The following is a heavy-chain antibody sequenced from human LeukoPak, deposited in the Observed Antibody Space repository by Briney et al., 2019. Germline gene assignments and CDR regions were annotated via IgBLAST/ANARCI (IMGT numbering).Heavy chain of an antibody. CDR3: ARDLVVVPAAKLDFPNAFDI. CDR2: ISSSSSYI. D-gene: IGHD2-2*01. Sequence: GGSLRLSCAASGFTFSSYSMNWVRQAPGKGLEWVSSISSSSSYIYYADSVKGRFTISRDNAKNSLYLQMNSLRAEDTAVYYCARDLVVVPAAKLDFPNAFDIWGQGTMVTVSS. V-gene: IGHV3-21*01. J-gene: IGHJ3*02. CDR1: GFTFSSYS.